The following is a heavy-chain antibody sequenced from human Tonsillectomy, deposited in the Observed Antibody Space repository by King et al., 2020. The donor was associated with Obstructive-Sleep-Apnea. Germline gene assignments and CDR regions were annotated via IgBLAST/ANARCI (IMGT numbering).Heavy chain of an antibody. J-gene: IGHJ4*02. V-gene: IGHV4-59*08. CDR1: GDSINTYY. CDR2: IFYTGST. Sequence: VHLQESGPGLVKPSETLSLTCTVSGDSINTYYWSWIRRPPGKGLEWIGYIFYTGSTNYNPSLKSRVTMSVDTSKNQFSLRLTSLTAADTAMYYCARSYSGNYFYFDKWGQGTLITVS. D-gene: IGHD1-26*01. CDR3: ARSYSGNYFYFDK.